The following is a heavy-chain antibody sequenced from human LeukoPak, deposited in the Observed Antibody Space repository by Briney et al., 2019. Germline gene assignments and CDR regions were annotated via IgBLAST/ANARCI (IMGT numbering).Heavy chain of an antibody. CDR3: AGGAGVAFWSGYIFDY. D-gene: IGHD3-3*01. Sequence: GASVKVSCKASGYTFTNYDVNWVRQAPGKGLEWMGGFDPEDGATIYAQKFQGRVTMTRDTSISTAYMELSRLRSDDTAVYYCAGGAGVAFWSGYIFDYWGQGTLVTVSS. CDR2: FDPEDGAT. V-gene: IGHV1-2*02. CDR1: GYTFTNYD. J-gene: IGHJ4*02.